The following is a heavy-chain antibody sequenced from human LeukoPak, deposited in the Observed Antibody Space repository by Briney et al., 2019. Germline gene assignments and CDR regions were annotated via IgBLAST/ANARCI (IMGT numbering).Heavy chain of an antibody. CDR1: GFTFSDYY. D-gene: IGHD2-8*02. J-gene: IGHJ4*02. CDR2: ISSRSTYI. V-gene: IGHV3-11*06. CDR3: ARGGTGAFDY. Sequence: GGSLRLSCAASGFTFSDYYMSWIRQAPGKGLEWISYISSRSTYISDAASVKASFTISRDNAKNLLFLRMNSLRVEDTALYYCARGGTGAFDYWGQGILVTVSS.